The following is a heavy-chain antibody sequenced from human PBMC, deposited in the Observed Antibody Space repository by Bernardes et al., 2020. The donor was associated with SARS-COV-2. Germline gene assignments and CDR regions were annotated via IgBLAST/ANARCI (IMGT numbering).Heavy chain of an antibody. Sequence: SETLSLTCTVSGGSISSYYWSWIRQPPGKGLEWIGYIYYSGSTNYNPSLKSRVTISVDTSKNQFSLKLSSVTAADTAVYYCARHLDYYGSGSYLGAFDIWGQGTMVTVSS. CDR1: GGSISSYY. V-gene: IGHV4-59*08. D-gene: IGHD3-10*01. J-gene: IGHJ3*02. CDR2: IYYSGST. CDR3: ARHLDYYGSGSYLGAFDI.